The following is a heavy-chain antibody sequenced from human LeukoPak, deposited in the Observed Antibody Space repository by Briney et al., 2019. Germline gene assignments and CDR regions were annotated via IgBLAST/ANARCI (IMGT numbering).Heavy chain of an antibody. CDR3: ARDGHIRGFDS. D-gene: IGHD2-21*01. J-gene: IGHJ4*02. CDR1: ADSIVSFH. V-gene: IGHV4-4*07. Sequence: SETLSLTCTVSADSIVSFHWSWIRRSAGKGLEWIGRVFHSGTTKNPSLKSRVTMSLDTSKNLFSLTMTSVTAADTAIYFCARDGHIRGFDSWGQGTLVIVSS. CDR2: VFHSGTT.